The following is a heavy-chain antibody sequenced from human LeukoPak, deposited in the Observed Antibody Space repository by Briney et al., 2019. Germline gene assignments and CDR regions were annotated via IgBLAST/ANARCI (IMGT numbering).Heavy chain of an antibody. J-gene: IGHJ4*02. CDR1: GFTFSSYS. CDR3: ARGPMAAAGRFDY. D-gene: IGHD6-13*01. Sequence: PGGSLRLSCAASGFTFSSYSMNWVRQAPGKGLEWVSSISSSSYIYYADSVKGRFTISRDNAKNSLYLQMNGLRAEDTAVYYCARGPMAAAGRFDYWGQGTLVTVSS. CDR2: ISSSSYI. V-gene: IGHV3-21*01.